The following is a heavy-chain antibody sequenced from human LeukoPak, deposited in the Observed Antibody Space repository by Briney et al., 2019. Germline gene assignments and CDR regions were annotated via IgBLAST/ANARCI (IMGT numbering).Heavy chain of an antibody. V-gene: IGHV3-74*01. Sequence: GGSLRLSCVASGNYWMHWVRQAPGKGLVWVSHINSDGSWTSYADPVKGRFTISKDNAKNTVYLQMNSLRAEDTAVYYCVSFYETYWGRGTLVTVSS. D-gene: IGHD2/OR15-2a*01. CDR2: INSDGSWT. CDR1: GNYW. J-gene: IGHJ4*02. CDR3: VSFYETY.